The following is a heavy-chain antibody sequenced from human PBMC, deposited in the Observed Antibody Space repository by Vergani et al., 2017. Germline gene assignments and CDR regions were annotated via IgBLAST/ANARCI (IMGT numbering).Heavy chain of an antibody. CDR2: ISYDGSNK. J-gene: IGHJ4*02. Sequence: QVQLVESGGGVVQPGRSLRLSCAASGFTFSSYAMHWVRQAPGKGLEWVAVISYDGSNKYYADSVKGRFTISRDNSKNTLYLQMNSLRAEDTAVYYCAKGYYGSGNYCYFDYWGQGTLVTVSS. V-gene: IGHV3-30*04. CDR1: GFTFSSYA. D-gene: IGHD3-10*01. CDR3: AKGYYGSGNYCYFDY.